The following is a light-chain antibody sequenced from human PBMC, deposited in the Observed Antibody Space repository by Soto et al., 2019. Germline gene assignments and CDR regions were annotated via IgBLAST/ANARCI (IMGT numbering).Light chain of an antibody. CDR1: SSNIGNNY. CDR2: DNN. Sequence: QSVLTQPPPVSAAPGQKVTISCSGSSSNIGNNYVSWYQQLPGTAPKLLIYDNNKRPSGIPDRFSGSKSGTSATLGITGLQTGDEADYYCGTWDSSLSAGGDVFGTGTKVTVL. V-gene: IGLV1-51*01. CDR3: GTWDSSLSAGGDV. J-gene: IGLJ1*01.